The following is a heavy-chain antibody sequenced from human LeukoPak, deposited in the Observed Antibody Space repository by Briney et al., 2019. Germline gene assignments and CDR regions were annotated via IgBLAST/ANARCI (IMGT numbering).Heavy chain of an antibody. CDR2: INHSGST. J-gene: IGHJ4*02. CDR1: GGSFSGYY. V-gene: IGHV4-34*01. CDR3: AREPLGYSYGYTGSHYGGIFDY. Sequence: SETLSLTCAVYGGSFSGYYWSWIRQPPGKGLEWIGEINHSGSTNYNPSLKGRVTISVDTSKNQFSLKLSSVTAADTAVYYCAREPLGYSYGYTGSHYGGIFDYWGQGTLVTVSS. D-gene: IGHD5-18*01.